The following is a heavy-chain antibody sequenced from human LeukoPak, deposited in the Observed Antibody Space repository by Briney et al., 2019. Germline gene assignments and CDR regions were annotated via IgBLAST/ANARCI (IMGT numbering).Heavy chain of an antibody. CDR2: IYYSGNT. Sequence: PSETLSLTCTVSGGSISSSSYYWGWIRQPPGGGLEWIGGIYYSGNTYYNPSLKSRLTISVDTSKNQFSLKLSSVTAADTAVYYCTRDIGLGSYYIPLSFDYWGQGTLVTVSS. J-gene: IGHJ4*02. V-gene: IGHV4-39*07. CDR3: TRDIGLGSYYIPLSFDY. CDR1: GGSISSSSYY. D-gene: IGHD3-10*01.